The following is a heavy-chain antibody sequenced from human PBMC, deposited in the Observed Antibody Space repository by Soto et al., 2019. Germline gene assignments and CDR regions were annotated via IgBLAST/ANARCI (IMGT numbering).Heavy chain of an antibody. Sequence: EVQLVESGGGLVKPGGSLRLSCAASGFTFSSYSRNWVRQAPGKGLEWVSSISSGSSYIYYADSVKGRFTISRDNAKNSLYLQMNSLRAEDTAVDYCARSSGGSGKLWNYYGMDVWGQGTTVTVSS. D-gene: IGHD3-10*01. J-gene: IGHJ6*02. CDR3: ARSSGGSGKLWNYYGMDV. CDR2: ISSGSSYI. V-gene: IGHV3-21*06. CDR1: GFTFSSYS.